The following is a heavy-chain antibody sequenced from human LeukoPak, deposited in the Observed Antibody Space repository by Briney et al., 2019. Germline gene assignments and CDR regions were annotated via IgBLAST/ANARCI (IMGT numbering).Heavy chain of an antibody. CDR2: INAGNGNT. D-gene: IGHD3-3*01. Sequence: GASVKVSCKASGYTFTSYAMHWVRQAPGQRLEWMGWINAGNGNTKYSQKFQGRVTMTRDTSTSTVYMELSSLRSEDTAVYYCARDGRFLEWLEEVVRGYYMDVWGKGTTVTVSS. V-gene: IGHV1-3*01. CDR1: GYTFTSYA. CDR3: ARDGRFLEWLEEVVRGYYMDV. J-gene: IGHJ6*03.